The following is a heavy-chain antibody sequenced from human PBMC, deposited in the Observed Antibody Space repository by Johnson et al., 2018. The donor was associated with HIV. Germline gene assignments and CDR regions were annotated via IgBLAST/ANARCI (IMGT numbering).Heavy chain of an antibody. V-gene: IGHV3-9*01. Sequence: VQLVESGGGVVQPGRSLRLSCAASGFTFDDYAMHWVRQAPGKGLEWVSGIRWNSGSRGYADYVKGRFTTSRDNAKNSLDLQMNSLRAEDTALYYCAKDITVVMHGAGAFDIWGQGTMVTVSS. CDR3: AKDITVVMHGAGAFDI. J-gene: IGHJ3*02. D-gene: IGHD4-23*01. CDR1: GFTFDDYA. CDR2: IRWNSGSR.